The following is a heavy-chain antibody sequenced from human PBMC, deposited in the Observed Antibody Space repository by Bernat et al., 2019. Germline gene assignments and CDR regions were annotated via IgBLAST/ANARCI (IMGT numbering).Heavy chain of an antibody. CDR1: GFTFSDYY. CDR3: ARGDHIVVVPAAITAAFDI. D-gene: IGHD2-2*02. CDR2: TSSSGSTV. V-gene: IGHV3-11*01. J-gene: IGHJ3*02. Sequence: QVQLVESGGGLVKPGGSLRLSCAASGFTFSDYYMSWIRQAPGKGLEWVSYTSSSGSTVYYADSVKGRFTISRDNAKNSLYLQMNSLRAEDTAVYYCARGDHIVVVPAAITAAFDIWGQGTMVTVSS.